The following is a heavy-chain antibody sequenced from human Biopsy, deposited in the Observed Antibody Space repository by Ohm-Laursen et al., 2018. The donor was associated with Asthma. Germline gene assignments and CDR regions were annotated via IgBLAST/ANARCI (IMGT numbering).Heavy chain of an antibody. CDR3: ARGDSSGWSHYYFDY. V-gene: IGHV3-53*01. Sequence: SLRLSCTAPGFTVSRDHMLWVRQAPGKGLEWVSVIYSGGTSHIADSVRGRFTISRDFSKNTLHLQMHSLRVEDTAVYYCARGDSSGWSHYYFDYWGQGTLVTVSS. D-gene: IGHD6-19*01. CDR2: IYSGGTS. CDR1: GFTVSRDH. J-gene: IGHJ4*02.